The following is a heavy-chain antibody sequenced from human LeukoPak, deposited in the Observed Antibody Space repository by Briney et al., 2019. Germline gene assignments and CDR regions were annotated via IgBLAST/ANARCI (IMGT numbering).Heavy chain of an antibody. V-gene: IGHV1-3*01. D-gene: IGHD3-16*01. CDR1: GYTFTSYA. CDR3: ARGTLPRQPYVYYFDY. CDR2: INAGNGNT. J-gene: IGHJ4*02. Sequence: ASVKVSCKASGYTFTSYAMHWVRQAPGQRLEWMGWINAGNGNTKYSQKFQGRVTITRDTSASTAYMELSSLRSEDTAVYYCARGTLPRQPYVYYFDYWGQGTLVTVSS.